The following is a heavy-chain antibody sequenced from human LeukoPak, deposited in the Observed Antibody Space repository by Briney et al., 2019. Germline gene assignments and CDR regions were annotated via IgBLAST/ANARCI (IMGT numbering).Heavy chain of an antibody. D-gene: IGHD3-10*01. CDR1: GYTFTGYY. Sequence: ASVKVSCKASGYTFTGYYMHWVRQAPGQGLEWMGWINPNSGGTNYAQKFQGRVTMTRDTSISTAYMELSRLRSDDTAVYYCARGSMVRGKEFDYWGQGTLVTVSS. CDR2: INPNSGGT. V-gene: IGHV1-2*02. J-gene: IGHJ4*02. CDR3: ARGSMVRGKEFDY.